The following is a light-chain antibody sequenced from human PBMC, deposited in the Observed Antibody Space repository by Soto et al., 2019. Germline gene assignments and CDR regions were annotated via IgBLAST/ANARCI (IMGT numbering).Light chain of an antibody. V-gene: IGLV2-14*01. J-gene: IGLJ2*01. Sequence: QSALTQPASVSGSPGQSITISCAGSNSDVGGYNYVSWYQQHPGKAPKLMIYDVSSLPSGVSNRFSGSKSGDTASLTISGLQAEDEADYYCSSYTASSTLVVFGGGTKLTVL. CDR1: NSDVGGYNY. CDR3: SSYTASSTLVV. CDR2: DVS.